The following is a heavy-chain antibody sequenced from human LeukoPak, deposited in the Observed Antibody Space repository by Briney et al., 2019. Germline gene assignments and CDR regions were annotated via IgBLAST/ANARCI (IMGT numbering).Heavy chain of an antibody. D-gene: IGHD1-20*01. CDR3: ARERITGNWFDP. V-gene: IGHV1-2*02. CDR1: GYTFTGYY. Sequence: ASVKVSCKASGYTFTGYYMNWVRQAPGQGLEWMGWINPNSGGTNYAQKFQGRVTMTRDTSISTAYMELSRLRSDDTAVYYCARERITGNWFDPWGQGTLVTVSS. J-gene: IGHJ5*02. CDR2: INPNSGGT.